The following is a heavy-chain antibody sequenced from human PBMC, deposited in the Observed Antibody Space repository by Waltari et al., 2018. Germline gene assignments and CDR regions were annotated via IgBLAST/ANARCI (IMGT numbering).Heavy chain of an antibody. Sequence: QVQLVQSGAEVKKPGSSVKVSCKASGGTFRSYATSWVRQAPGQGLEWMGGIIPIFGTANYAQKFQGRVTITTDESTSTAYMELSSLRSEDTAVYYCAQAYSSGWYHFDYWGQGTLVTVSS. CDR1: GGTFRSYA. V-gene: IGHV1-69*05. CDR3: AQAYSSGWYHFDY. D-gene: IGHD6-19*01. J-gene: IGHJ4*02. CDR2: IIPIFGTA.